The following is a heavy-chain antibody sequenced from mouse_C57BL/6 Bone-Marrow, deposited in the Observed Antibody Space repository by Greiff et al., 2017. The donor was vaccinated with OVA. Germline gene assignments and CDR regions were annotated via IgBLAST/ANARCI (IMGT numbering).Heavy chain of an antibody. J-gene: IGHJ4*01. Sequence: VQLVESGPELVKPGASVKLSCKASGYTFTSYDINWVKQRPGQGLEWIGWIYPRDGSTKYNEKFKGKATLTVDTSSSTAYMELHSLTSEDSAVYFCARNPLYDYFYYYAMDYWGQGTSVTVSS. CDR1: GYTFTSYD. CDR3: ARNPLYDYFYYYAMDY. CDR2: IYPRDGST. V-gene: IGHV1-85*01. D-gene: IGHD2-4*01.